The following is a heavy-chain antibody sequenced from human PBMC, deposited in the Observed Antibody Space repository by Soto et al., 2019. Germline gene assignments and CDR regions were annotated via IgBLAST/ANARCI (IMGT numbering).Heavy chain of an antibody. CDR3: ARDPGEWLLAGINHHYYYGMDV. D-gene: IGHD6-19*01. J-gene: IGHJ6*02. Sequence: SQTLSLTCAISGDSVSSNSAAWNWIRQSPSRGLEWLGRTYYRSKWYNDYAVSVKSRITINPDTSKNQFSLQLNSVTPEDTAVYYCARDPGEWLLAGINHHYYYGMDVWGQGTTVTVSS. V-gene: IGHV6-1*01. CDR1: GDSVSSNSAA. CDR2: TYYRSKWYN.